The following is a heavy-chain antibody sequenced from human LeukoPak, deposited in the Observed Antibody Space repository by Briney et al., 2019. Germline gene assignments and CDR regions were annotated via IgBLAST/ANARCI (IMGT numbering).Heavy chain of an antibody. D-gene: IGHD6-13*01. J-gene: IGHJ5*02. CDR1: GYSIRSGYS. V-gene: IGHV4-38-2*01. CDR2: IYHSGST. Sequence: PSQTLSLTXAVFGYSIRSGYSWGWIRQPPGKGLEWIGSIYHSGSTYYNPSLKSRVTLSVDTSKNQFSLKLSSVTAADTAVYYCARHGPESSSWPNWFDPWGQGTLVTVSS. CDR3: ARHGPESSSWPNWFDP.